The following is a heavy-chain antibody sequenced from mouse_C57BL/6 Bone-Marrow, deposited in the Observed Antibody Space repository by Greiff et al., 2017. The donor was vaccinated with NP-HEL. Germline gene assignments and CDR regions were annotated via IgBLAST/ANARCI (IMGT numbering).Heavy chain of an antibody. CDR1: GFTFSDYY. CDR3: ARLFLCSYFDV. CDR2: ISNGGGST. Sequence: DVQLVESGGGLVQPGGSLKLSCAASGFTFSDYYMYWVRQTPEKRLEWVAYISNGGGSTYYPDTVKGRFTISRDNAKNTLYLQMSRLKSEDTSMYYCARLFLCSYFDVWGTVTTVTVSS. V-gene: IGHV5-12*01. J-gene: IGHJ1*03.